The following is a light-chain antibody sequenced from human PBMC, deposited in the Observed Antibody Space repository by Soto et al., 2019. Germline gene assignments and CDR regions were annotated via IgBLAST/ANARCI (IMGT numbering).Light chain of an antibody. Sequence: EIVLTQSPGTLSLSPGERATLSCRASQTLNRNYLAWYQQRPGQAPRLLIYAASSRATGIPDRFSGSGSGTDFTLTISRLEPDDFAVYYCQQYDASKTFGQGTRVE. J-gene: IGKJ1*01. CDR3: QQYDASKT. CDR1: QTLNRNY. CDR2: AAS. V-gene: IGKV3-20*01.